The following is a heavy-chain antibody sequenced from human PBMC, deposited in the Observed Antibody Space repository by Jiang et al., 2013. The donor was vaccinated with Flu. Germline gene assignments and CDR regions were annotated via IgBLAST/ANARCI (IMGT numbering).Heavy chain of an antibody. J-gene: IGHJ3*02. Sequence: YDGSNKYYADSVKGRFTISRDNSKNTLYLQMNSLRAEDTAVYYCATIYDPDAFDIWGQGTMVTVSS. CDR3: ATIYDPDAFDI. V-gene: IGHV3-30*03. D-gene: IGHD3-9*01. CDR2: YDGSNK.